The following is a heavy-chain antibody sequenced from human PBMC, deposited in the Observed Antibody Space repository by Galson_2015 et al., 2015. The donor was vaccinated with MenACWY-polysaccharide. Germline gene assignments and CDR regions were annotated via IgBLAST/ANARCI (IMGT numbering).Heavy chain of an antibody. CDR1: GYTFVNYA. CDR3: ARERRGTFAI. V-gene: IGHV1-18*01. CDR2: ASGNNIHT. Sequence: SVKVSCKASGYTFVNYAVTWVRQAPGQGLEWMGWASGNNIHTNYAQIVQDRVTMPTDTSTGTSYMELRSLRSDDTAVYYCARERRGTFAIWGQGTVVTVSS. J-gene: IGHJ3*02. D-gene: IGHD1-1*01.